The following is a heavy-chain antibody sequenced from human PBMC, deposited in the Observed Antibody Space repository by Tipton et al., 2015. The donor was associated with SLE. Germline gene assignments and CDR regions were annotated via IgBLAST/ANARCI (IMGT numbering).Heavy chain of an antibody. V-gene: IGHV1-8*01. CDR2: MNPNNGDT. J-gene: IGHJ4*02. CDR1: GYTFTSYD. Sequence: QSGPEVKKPGASVKVSCKASGYTFTSYDINWVRQATGQGLEWMGWMNPNNGDTGYAQRFQGRVTLTRNTSISTAYMELSGLGFEGTAVYYGARVGLSGGVCPSLGYWGRGTPVTVSS. CDR3: ARVGLSGGVCPSLGY. D-gene: IGHD2-8*02.